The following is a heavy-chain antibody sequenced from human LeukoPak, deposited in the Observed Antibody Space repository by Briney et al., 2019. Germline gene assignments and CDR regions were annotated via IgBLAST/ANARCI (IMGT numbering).Heavy chain of an antibody. CDR1: GDSVSGYSGT. V-gene: IGHV6-1*01. D-gene: IGHD5-12*01. J-gene: IGHJ4*02. Sequence: SQTLSLTCAISGDSVSGYSGTWNWIRQSPSRGLEWLGRTYYRSKWYNDYALSVKGRITIIPDTSKNQFSLQLNSVTPEDTAMYYCAMQYGGKLDFWGQGILVTVSS. CDR3: AMQYGGKLDF. CDR2: TYYRSKWYN.